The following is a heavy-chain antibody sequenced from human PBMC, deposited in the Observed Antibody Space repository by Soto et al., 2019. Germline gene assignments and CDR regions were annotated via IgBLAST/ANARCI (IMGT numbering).Heavy chain of an antibody. J-gene: IGHJ4*02. CDR3: AKGDGGFLGSGLTGGYFDY. Sequence: GGSLRLSCAASGFTFDDYTMHWVRQAPGKGLEWVSLISWDGGSTYYADSVKGRFTISRDNSKNSLYLQMNSLRTEDTALYYCAKGDGGFLGSGLTGGYFDYWGQGTLVTVSS. CDR1: GFTFDDYT. D-gene: IGHD3-16*01. V-gene: IGHV3-43*01. CDR2: ISWDGGST.